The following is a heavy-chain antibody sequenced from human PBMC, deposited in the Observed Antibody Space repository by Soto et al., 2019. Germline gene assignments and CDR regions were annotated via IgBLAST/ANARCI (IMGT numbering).Heavy chain of an antibody. Sequence: ASVKLSCKDSGYTYTSYDINSVRQSTGQGLEWMGWMNPNSGNTKYSQKFQGRVTITRDTSASTAYMELSSLRSEDTAVYYCARDLVWSGGGVVAYYYYGMDVWGQGTTVTVSS. CDR3: ARDLVWSGGGVVAYYYYGMDV. CDR1: GYTYTSYD. D-gene: IGHD3-16*01. V-gene: IGHV1-8*01. J-gene: IGHJ6*02. CDR2: MNPNSGNT.